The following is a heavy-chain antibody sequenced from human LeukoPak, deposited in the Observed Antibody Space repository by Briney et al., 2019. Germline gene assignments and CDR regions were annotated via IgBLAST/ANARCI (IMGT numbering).Heavy chain of an antibody. D-gene: IGHD5-12*01. Sequence: PGGSLRLSCAASGFTFSSYWMHWVRQAPGKGLVWVSRINSDGSSTSYADSVKGRFTISRDNAKNTLYLQMNSLRAEDTAVYYCARARSRSGYDGWFDPWGQGTLVTVSS. J-gene: IGHJ5*02. CDR2: INSDGSST. CDR1: GFTFSSYW. CDR3: ARARSRSGYDGWFDP. V-gene: IGHV3-74*01.